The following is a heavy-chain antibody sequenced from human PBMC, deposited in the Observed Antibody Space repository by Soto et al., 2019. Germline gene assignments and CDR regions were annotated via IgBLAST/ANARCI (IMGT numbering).Heavy chain of an antibody. D-gene: IGHD3-3*01. CDR1: GFTFSTYS. CDR2: ISTSSGII. Sequence: EVQLVESGGGLVQPGGSQRLSCAASGFTFSTYSMNWVRQAPGKGLEWVSYISTSSGIIYYADSVKGRFTISRDNAKNSLYLQMNSLRDEDTAVYYCARERSFAFDIWGQGTMVTVSS. V-gene: IGHV3-48*02. CDR3: ARERSFAFDI. J-gene: IGHJ3*02.